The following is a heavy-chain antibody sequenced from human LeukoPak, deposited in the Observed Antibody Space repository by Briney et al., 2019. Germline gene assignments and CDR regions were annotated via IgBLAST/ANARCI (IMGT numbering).Heavy chain of an antibody. CDR2: IIPIFGTA. V-gene: IGHV1-69*05. CDR3: ATYDSSGYLDY. D-gene: IGHD3-22*01. J-gene: IGHJ4*02. Sequence: SVKVSCKASGGTFSSYAISWVRQAPGQGLEWMGGIIPIFGTANYAQKFQGRVTMTTDTSTSTAYMELRSLRSDDTAVYYCATYDSSGYLDYWGQGTLVTVSS. CDR1: GGTFSSYA.